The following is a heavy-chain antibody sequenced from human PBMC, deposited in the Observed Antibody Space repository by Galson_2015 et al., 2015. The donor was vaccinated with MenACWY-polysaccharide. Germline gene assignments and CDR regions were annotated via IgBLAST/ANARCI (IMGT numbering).Heavy chain of an antibody. CDR3: AKGKIAARTYYGMDV. Sequence: SLRLSCAAPGFTFSSYGMHWVRQAPGKGLEWVAVISYDGSNKYYADSVKGRFTISRDNSKNTLYLQMNSLRAEDTAVYYCAKGKIAARTYYGMDVWGQGTTVTVSS. CDR2: ISYDGSNK. J-gene: IGHJ6*02. CDR1: GFTFSSYG. D-gene: IGHD6-6*01. V-gene: IGHV3-30*18.